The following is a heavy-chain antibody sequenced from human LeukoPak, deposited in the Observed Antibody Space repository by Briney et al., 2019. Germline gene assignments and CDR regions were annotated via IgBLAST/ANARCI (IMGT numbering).Heavy chain of an antibody. CDR2: IYYSGST. CDR1: GGSFSGYY. D-gene: IGHD2-2*01. J-gene: IGHJ6*03. Sequence: SETLSLTCAVYGGSFSGYYWSWIRQPPGKGLEWIGYIYYSGSTNYNPSLKSRVTISVDTSKNQFSLKLSSVTAADTAVYYCARGGADIVVVPAAMGGSYFRSYYMDVWGKGTTVTISS. CDR3: ARGGADIVVVPAAMGGSYFRSYYMDV. V-gene: IGHV4-59*01.